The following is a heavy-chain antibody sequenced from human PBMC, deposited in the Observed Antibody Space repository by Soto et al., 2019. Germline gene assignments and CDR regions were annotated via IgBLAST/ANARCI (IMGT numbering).Heavy chain of an antibody. D-gene: IGHD3-3*01. Sequence: PLKGSCKGSGEGKSIDPGGCRLNNPKQGLEWMGGIITIFGTANYAQKFQGRVTITADKSTSTAYMELSSLRSEDTAVYYGAIFLEWPASTSFDYWCKGLPVTVSS. CDR1: GEGKSIDP. J-gene: IGHJ4*02. CDR2: IITIFGTA. CDR3: AIFLEWPASTSFDY. V-gene: IGHV1-69*06.